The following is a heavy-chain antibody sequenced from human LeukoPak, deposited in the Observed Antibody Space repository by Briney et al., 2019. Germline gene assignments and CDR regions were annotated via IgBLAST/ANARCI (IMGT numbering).Heavy chain of an antibody. CDR2: INHSGST. J-gene: IGHJ6*02. CDR1: GGSFGGYY. V-gene: IGHV4-34*01. CDR3: ARGGPTYYYDSSGYSHYYYYGMDV. D-gene: IGHD3-22*01. Sequence: SETLSLTCAVYGGSFGGYYWSWIRQPPGKGLEWIGEINHSGSTNYNPSLKSRVTISVDRSKNQFSLKLSSVTAADTAVYYCARGGPTYYYDSSGYSHYYYYGMDVWGQGTTVTVSS.